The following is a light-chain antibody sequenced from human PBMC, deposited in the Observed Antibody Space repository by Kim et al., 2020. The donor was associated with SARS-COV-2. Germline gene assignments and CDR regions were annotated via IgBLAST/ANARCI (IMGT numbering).Light chain of an antibody. V-gene: IGLV2-11*01. Sequence: QSALTHPRSVSGSPGQSVTISCTGTSSDVGGNNYVSWYQQHPDKAPKLMIYDVNNRPSGVPDRFSGSKSGNTASLTISGLHPEDEADYYCCSYGGTYVFGTGTKVTVL. J-gene: IGLJ1*01. CDR2: DVN. CDR3: CSYGGTYV. CDR1: SSDVGGNNY.